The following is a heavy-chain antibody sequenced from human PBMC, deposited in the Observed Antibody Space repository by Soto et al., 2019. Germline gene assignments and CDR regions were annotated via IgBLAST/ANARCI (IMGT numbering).Heavy chain of an antibody. CDR2: ISGSGGST. CDR3: AKVSTIFGVVIIGADWYFDY. V-gene: IGHV3-23*01. CDR1: GFTFSSYA. D-gene: IGHD3-3*01. Sequence: LRLSCAASGFTFSSYAMSWVRQAPGKGLEWVSAISGSGGSTYYADSVKGRFTISRDNSKNTLYLQMNSLRAEDTAVYYCAKVSTIFGVVIIGADWYFDYWGQGTLVTVSS. J-gene: IGHJ4*02.